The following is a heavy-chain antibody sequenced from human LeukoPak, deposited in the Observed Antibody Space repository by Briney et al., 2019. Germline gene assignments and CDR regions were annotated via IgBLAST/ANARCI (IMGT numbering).Heavy chain of an antibody. D-gene: IGHD2-21*02. CDR2: INSDGSST. CDR1: GFXFSNSW. V-gene: IGHV3-74*01. CDR3: ARDFPSLTASDY. J-gene: IGHJ4*02. Sequence: GGSLRLSCAASGFXFSNSWMHWVRQAPGKGLVWVSRINSDGSSTSYADSVKGRFTISRDSSKNTLYLEMNSLRAEDTAVYYCARDFPSLTASDYWGQGTLVTVSS.